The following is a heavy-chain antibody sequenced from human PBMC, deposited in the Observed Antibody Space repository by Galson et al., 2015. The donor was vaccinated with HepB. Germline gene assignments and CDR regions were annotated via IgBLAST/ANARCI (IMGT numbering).Heavy chain of an antibody. CDR3: AREGVYGDYVGFAQFFGVDV. CDR2: ISVRTGDP. Sequence: SVKVSCKASGYRFTTYGISWVRQAPGRGLEWMGWISVRTGDPNLAQNLEDRVTMTMDTSTNTVYMELRSLQYDDTAIYYCAREGVYGDYVGFAQFFGVDVWGQGTTVIVSS. J-gene: IGHJ6*02. CDR1: GYRFTTYG. D-gene: IGHD4-17*01. V-gene: IGHV1-18*04.